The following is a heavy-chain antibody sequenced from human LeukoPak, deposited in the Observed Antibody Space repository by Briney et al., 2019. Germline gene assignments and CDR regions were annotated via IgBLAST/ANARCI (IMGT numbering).Heavy chain of an antibody. CDR1: GGSISSGGYS. Sequence: PSQTLSLTCAVSGGSISSGGYSWSWIRQPPGKGLEWIGYIYHSGSTYYNPSLKSRVTISVDRSKNQFSLKLSSVTAADTAVYYCAREVGSFDYWGQGTLVTVSS. J-gene: IGHJ4*02. D-gene: IGHD1-26*01. V-gene: IGHV4-30-2*01. CDR3: AREVGSFDY. CDR2: IYHSGST.